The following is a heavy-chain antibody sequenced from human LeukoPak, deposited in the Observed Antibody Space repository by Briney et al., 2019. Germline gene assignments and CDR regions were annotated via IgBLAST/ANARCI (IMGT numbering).Heavy chain of an antibody. J-gene: IGHJ4*02. CDR1: GFTFSSYA. Sequence: GGSLRLSCAASGFTFSSYAMSWVRQAPGKGLEWVSTISGSGGSTYYADSVKGRFTISRDNYKNTLYLQMNSLRAEDTAVYYCAKVVGATTRGYFDYWGQGTLVTVSS. CDR3: AKVVGATTRGYFDY. V-gene: IGHV3-23*01. D-gene: IGHD1-26*01. CDR2: ISGSGGST.